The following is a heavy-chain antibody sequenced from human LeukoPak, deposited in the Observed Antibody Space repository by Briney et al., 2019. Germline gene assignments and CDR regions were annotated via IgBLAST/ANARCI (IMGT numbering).Heavy chain of an antibody. D-gene: IGHD4-11*01. CDR1: GFTFSSFG. J-gene: IGHJ6*03. CDR3: VRDRDYSAGFPYYYMDV. CDR2: IWDDGSSK. Sequence: GRSLRLSCAASGFTFSSFGMHGVRQAPGKGLEWVALIWDDGSSKNYADSVKGRFTISRDNSKNTLCLQTHSLRVDDTAVYYCVRDRDYSAGFPYYYMDVWGTGTTVTVSS. V-gene: IGHV3-33*01.